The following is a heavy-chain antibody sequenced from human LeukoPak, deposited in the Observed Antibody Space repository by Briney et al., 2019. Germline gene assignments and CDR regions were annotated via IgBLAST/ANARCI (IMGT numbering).Heavy chain of an antibody. CDR3: ARDGVWSGLLDAYWFDP. J-gene: IGHJ5*02. V-gene: IGHV1-69*06. CDR1: GGTFISYA. Sequence: GASVEVSCKASGGTFISYAISWVRQAPGQGLEWMGGIIPIFGTANYAQKFQGRVTITADKSTSTAYMELSSLRSEDTAVYYCARDGVWSGLLDAYWFDPWGQGTLVTVSS. D-gene: IGHD2-15*01. CDR2: IIPIFGTA.